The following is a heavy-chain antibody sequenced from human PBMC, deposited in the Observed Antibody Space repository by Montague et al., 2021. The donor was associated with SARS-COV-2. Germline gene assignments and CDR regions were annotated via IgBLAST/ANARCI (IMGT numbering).Heavy chain of an antibody. J-gene: IGHJ6*02. D-gene: IGHD3-10*01. Sequence: SLRLSCPASGFIFSSYAMSWVRQAPGKGLEWVSVITAGGGSTYYADSVKGRFTISRDNSKNTLYLQMNSLRAEDTAVYYCAKHLSETWFGGNYDYGMDVWGQGTTVTVSS. CDR3: AKHLSETWFGGNYDYGMDV. CDR1: GFIFSSYA. V-gene: IGHV3-23*01. CDR2: ITAGGGST.